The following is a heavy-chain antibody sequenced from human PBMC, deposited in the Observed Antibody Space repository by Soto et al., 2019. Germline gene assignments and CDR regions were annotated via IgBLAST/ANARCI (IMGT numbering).Heavy chain of an antibody. CDR1: GFTFSNYG. J-gene: IGHJ6*02. V-gene: IGHV3-23*01. D-gene: IGHD6-6*01. Sequence: GGSLRLSCAASGFTFSNYGMSWVRQAPGKGLEWVSTISGSGGSTYYADSVKGRFTISRDNSKNTLYLQMNSLRGEDTAVYYCTKRARAAGYCMDVWGQGTTVSVS. CDR3: TKRARAAGYCMDV. CDR2: ISGSGGST.